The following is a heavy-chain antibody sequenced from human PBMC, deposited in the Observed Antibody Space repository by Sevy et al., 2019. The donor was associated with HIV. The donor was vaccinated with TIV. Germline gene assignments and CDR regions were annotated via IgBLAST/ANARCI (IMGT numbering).Heavy chain of an antibody. CDR2: IYYSGST. Sequence: SETLSLTCTVSGGSISSYYWSWIRQPPGKGLEWIGYIYYSGSTNYNPSLKSRVTISVDTSKNQFSLKLSSVTAADTAAYHCARDRHYGSVRGHYYYYMDVWGKGTPVTVSS. CDR1: GGSISSYY. D-gene: IGHD3-10*01. CDR3: ARDRHYGSVRGHYYYYMDV. J-gene: IGHJ6*03. V-gene: IGHV4-59*01.